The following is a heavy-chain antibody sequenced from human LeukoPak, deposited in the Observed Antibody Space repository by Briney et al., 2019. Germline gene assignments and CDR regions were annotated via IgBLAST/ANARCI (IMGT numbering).Heavy chain of an antibody. CDR1: RGAQQGRY. D-gene: IGHD2/OR15-2a*01. CDR2: IHYSGGS. J-gene: IGHJ4*02. Sequence: SRTCGDRRGAQQGRYWRWLRQTPGKGLEWIGEIHYSGGSNYNASLKSRPTISLDTAKNQFSLKVSLVTAADTAVYFCATGGGPRPSCFYLCGQGTLVPVSA. V-gene: IGHV4-34*01. CDR3: ATGGGPRPSCFYL.